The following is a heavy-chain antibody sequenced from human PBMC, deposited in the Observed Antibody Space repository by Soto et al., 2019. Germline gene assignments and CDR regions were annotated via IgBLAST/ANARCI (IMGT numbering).Heavy chain of an antibody. CDR1: GITLKSQC. CDR2: ISYDGSNT. CDR3: AKEGGLSGSYYISSSYYFDY. Sequence: GALRPFRLAPGITLKSQCMHLVRQAPGKGLEWVAIISYDGSNTYYADSVKGRFTISRDNSKNTLYLQMNSLRAEDTSVYYCAKEGGLSGSYYISSSYYFDYWGQGTLVTVSP. J-gene: IGHJ4*02. D-gene: IGHD1-26*01. V-gene: IGHV3-30*18.